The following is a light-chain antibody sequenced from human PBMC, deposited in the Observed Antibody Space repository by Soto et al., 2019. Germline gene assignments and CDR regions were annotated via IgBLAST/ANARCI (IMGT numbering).Light chain of an antibody. CDR3: QYYGSSPLT. CDR2: SAF. CDR1: QSVSSNY. Sequence: EIVLTQSPGTLSLSPGERGTLSCRASQSVSSNYLAWYQQKPGQAPRLLIYSAFSRATGIPDRFRGSASGTDFTLTISRLEPEDFAVYYCQYYGSSPLTFGQGTKVESK. V-gene: IGKV3-20*01. J-gene: IGKJ1*01.